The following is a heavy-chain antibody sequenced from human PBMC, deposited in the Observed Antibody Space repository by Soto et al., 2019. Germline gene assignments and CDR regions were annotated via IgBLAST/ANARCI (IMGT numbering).Heavy chain of an antibody. CDR3: AQRPDAFDI. V-gene: IGHV3-23*01. J-gene: IGHJ3*02. CDR1: EFTFI. CDR2: ISNDGSST. Sequence: GGSLRLSCVGSEFTFIITWVRQAPGKGLEWVSMISNDGSSTYYADSVKGRFTISRDNSKKILYLQMNSLRAEDTAVYYCAQRPDAFDIWGQGTMVTVSS.